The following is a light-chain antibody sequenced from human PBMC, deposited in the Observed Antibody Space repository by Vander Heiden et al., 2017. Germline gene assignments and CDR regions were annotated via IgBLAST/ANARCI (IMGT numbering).Light chain of an antibody. V-gene: IGKV3-11*01. CDR1: QSVSSY. CDR2: DAS. CDR3: QQRSNWPPGPIT. Sequence: EIVLTPSPATLSLSTGASATLSCRASQSVSSYLAWYQQKPDQAPRLLIYDASNRATGIPARFSSSGSGTDFTHTISSLEPEDFAVYDCQQRSNWPPGPITFGQGTRLEIK. J-gene: IGKJ5*01.